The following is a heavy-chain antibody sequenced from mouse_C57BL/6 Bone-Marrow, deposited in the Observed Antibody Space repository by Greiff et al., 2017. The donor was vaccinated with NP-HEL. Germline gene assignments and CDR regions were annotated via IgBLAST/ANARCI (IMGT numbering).Heavy chain of an antibody. J-gene: IGHJ2*01. CDR3: ARSPSCDGSSYPAFYYFGY. CDR2: IYPRSGNT. Sequence: VQLQQSGAELARPGASVKLSCKASGYTFTSYGISWVKQRPGQGLEWIGEIYPRSGNTYYNEKFKGKATLTADKSSSTAYMELRSLTSEDSAVYFCARSPSCDGSSYPAFYYFGYWGQGTTLTVAS. D-gene: IGHD1-1*01. CDR1: GYTFTSYG. V-gene: IGHV1-81*01.